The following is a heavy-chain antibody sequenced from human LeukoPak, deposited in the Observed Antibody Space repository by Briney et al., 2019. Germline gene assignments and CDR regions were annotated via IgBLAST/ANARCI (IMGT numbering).Heavy chain of an antibody. CDR3: ARDSDWNVDY. D-gene: IGHD1-1*01. CDR2: ISPYNGAT. CDR1: GYTFTTYG. V-gene: IGHV1-18*01. J-gene: IGHJ4*02. Sequence: GASVKVSCKASGYTFTTYGITWIRQAPGQGLEWLGWISPYNGATEYAQNLQDRVSMTTDTSTSTAYIEVRSLKSDDTAVYYCARDSDWNVDYWGQGTLVTVSS.